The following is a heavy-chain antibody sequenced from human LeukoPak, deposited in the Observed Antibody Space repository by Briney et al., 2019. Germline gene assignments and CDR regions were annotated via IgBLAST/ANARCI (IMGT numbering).Heavy chain of an antibody. CDR2: IYYSGST. D-gene: IGHD1-26*01. CDR1: GGSISSYY. J-gene: IGHJ5*02. Sequence: PSETLSLTCTVSGGSISSYYWSWIRQPPGKGLEWIGYIYYSGSTNYSPSLKSRVTTSVDTSKNQFSLKLSSVTAADTAVYYCARDLGDSGSYWGWFDPWGQGTLVTVSS. V-gene: IGHV4-59*01. CDR3: ARDLGDSGSYWGWFDP.